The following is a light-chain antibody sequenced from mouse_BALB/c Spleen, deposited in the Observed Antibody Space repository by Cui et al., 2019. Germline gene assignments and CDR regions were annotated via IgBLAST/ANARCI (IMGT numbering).Light chain of an antibody. CDR3: HQWSSYPLT. CDR1: TSVNY. V-gene: IGKV4-71*01. Sequence: HIVRTQSPAIMFASPGQKVTITCSAITSVNYMHWYQQKPGSSPKLWIYATSKLALGVPACFSGSGSGTSYSLTISSMVAEDATSYFCHQWSSYPLTFGAGTKLELK. J-gene: IGKJ5*01. CDR2: ATS.